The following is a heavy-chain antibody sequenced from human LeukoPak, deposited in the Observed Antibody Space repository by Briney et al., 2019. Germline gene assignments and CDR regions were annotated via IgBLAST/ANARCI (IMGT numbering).Heavy chain of an antibody. CDR3: AKDIGSYYDY. Sequence: QTGGSLRLSCAASGFIFSSFGMHWVRQAPGKGLEWVAFIRYDGSNKYYADSVKGRFTISRDNSKNTLYLEMNSLRAEDTAVYYCAKDIGSYYDYWGQGILVTVSS. J-gene: IGHJ4*02. CDR2: IRYDGSNK. CDR1: GFIFSSFG. V-gene: IGHV3-30*02. D-gene: IGHD3-10*01.